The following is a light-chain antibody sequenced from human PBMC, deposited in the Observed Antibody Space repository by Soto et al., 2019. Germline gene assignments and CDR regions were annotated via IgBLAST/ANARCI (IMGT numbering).Light chain of an antibody. CDR2: DTS. J-gene: IGKJ1*01. CDR1: QSVSRY. V-gene: IGKV3-11*01. Sequence: EIVLTQSPATLSLSPGERATLSCRASQSVSRYFAWYQQKPGQPPRLLIYDTSNRATGVPARFSGSGSGTDFTLTISSLEPEDFAVYYCQQRSNWPLTFCQGTKVAIK. CDR3: QQRSNWPLT.